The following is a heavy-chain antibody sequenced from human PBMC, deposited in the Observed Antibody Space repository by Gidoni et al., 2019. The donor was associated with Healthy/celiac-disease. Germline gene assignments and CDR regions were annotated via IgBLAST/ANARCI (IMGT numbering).Heavy chain of an antibody. D-gene: IGHD3-10*01. CDR3: ARDREYYYGSGSLDY. V-gene: IGHV3-33*01. CDR2: IGYDGSNK. CDR1: GFTTSSSG. J-gene: IGHJ4*02. Sequence: QVQLVESGGGVVQPGRSLRLSCAASGFTTSSSGMHWVCRAPGKGLEWVAFIGYDGSNKYYADSVKGRFTISRDNSKNTLYLQMNSLRAEDTAVYYCARDREYYYGSGSLDYWGQGTLVTVSS.